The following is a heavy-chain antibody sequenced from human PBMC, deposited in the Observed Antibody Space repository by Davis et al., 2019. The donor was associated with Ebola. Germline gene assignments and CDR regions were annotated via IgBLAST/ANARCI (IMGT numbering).Heavy chain of an antibody. CDR3: ARARIAAGNWFDP. V-gene: IGHV5-10-1*01. Sequence: GESLKISCKGSGYTFTSYWINWVRQMPGKGLEWMGRISPSDSYTNHSPSFQGHVTISADKSISTGYLQWSSLKASDTAIYYCARARIAAGNWFDPWGQGTLVTVSS. CDR1: GYTFTSYW. CDR2: ISPSDSYT. J-gene: IGHJ5*02. D-gene: IGHD6-25*01.